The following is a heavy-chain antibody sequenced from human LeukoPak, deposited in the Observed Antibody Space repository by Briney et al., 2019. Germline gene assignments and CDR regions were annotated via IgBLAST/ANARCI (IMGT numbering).Heavy chain of an antibody. CDR2: ISGSGGST. CDR3: AKSCSSTSCYVGYYYYYMDV. J-gene: IGHJ6*03. CDR1: GFTFSSYA. V-gene: IGHV3-23*01. D-gene: IGHD2-2*01. Sequence: GGSLRLSCAASGFTFSSYAMSWVRQAPGKGLEWVSAISGSGGSTYYADSVEGRFTISRDNSKNTLYLQMNSLRAEDTAVYYCAKSCSSTSCYVGYYYYYMDVWGKGTTVTVSS.